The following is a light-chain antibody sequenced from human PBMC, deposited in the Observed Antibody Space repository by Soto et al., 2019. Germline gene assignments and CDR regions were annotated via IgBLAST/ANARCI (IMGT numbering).Light chain of an antibody. CDR1: QSVSSSY. CDR2: GAS. Sequence: EIVLTQSPGTLSLSPGERATISCRASQSVSSSYLAWYQQKPGQAPRLLIYGASSRATGIPDRFSGSGSGTDITLTISRPETEDFAVYYCQQYDSSPLTFGGGTKVEIK. CDR3: QQYDSSPLT. V-gene: IGKV3-20*01. J-gene: IGKJ4*01.